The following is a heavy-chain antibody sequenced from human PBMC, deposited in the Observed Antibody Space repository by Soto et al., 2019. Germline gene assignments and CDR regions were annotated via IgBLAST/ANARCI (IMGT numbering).Heavy chain of an antibody. CDR2: ISYDGSNK. CDR3: ARDRPDCSSTSCYTYYGMDV. Sequence: LRLSCAASGFTFSSYAMHWVRQAPGKGLEWVAVISYDGSNKYYADSVKGRFTISRDNSKNTLYLQMNSLRAEDTAVYYCARDRPDCSSTSCYTYYGMDVWGQGTTVTVSS. J-gene: IGHJ6*02. D-gene: IGHD2-2*02. CDR1: GFTFSSYA. V-gene: IGHV3-30-3*01.